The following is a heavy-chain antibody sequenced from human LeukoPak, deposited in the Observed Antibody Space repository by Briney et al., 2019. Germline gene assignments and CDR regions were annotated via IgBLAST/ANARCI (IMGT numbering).Heavy chain of an antibody. J-gene: IGHJ3*02. CDR1: GFTFSSYA. Sequence: PGGSLRLSCAASGFTFSSYAMHWVRQAPGKGLEGVAVISYDGSNKYYADSVKGRFTISRDNSKNTLYLQMNSLRAEDTAVYYCARDNFFAFDIWGQGTMVTVSS. CDR3: ARDNFFAFDI. CDR2: ISYDGSNK. V-gene: IGHV3-30-3*01. D-gene: IGHD2/OR15-2a*01.